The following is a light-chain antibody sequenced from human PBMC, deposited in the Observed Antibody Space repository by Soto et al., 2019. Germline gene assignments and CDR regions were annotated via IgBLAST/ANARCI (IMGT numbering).Light chain of an antibody. CDR1: SSNIGAGYD. CDR3: QSYDSGLSGSRV. J-gene: IGLJ2*01. V-gene: IGLV1-40*01. Sequence: QPVLTQPPSVSGAPGQRVTISCTGSSSNIGAGYDVHWYQQLPGTAPKLLIYGTTNRPSGVPDRFSGSKSGASASLAITGLQAEDEADYYCQSYDSGLSGSRVLGGGTKLTVL. CDR2: GTT.